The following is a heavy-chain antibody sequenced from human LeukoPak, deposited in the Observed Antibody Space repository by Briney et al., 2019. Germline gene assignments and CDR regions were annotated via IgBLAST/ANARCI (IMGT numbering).Heavy chain of an antibody. D-gene: IGHD3-22*01. CDR2: ISSSSSYI. J-gene: IGHJ4*02. CDR1: GFTFSTYT. V-gene: IGHV3-21*01. CDR3: AKGLPSYYYNISGSVDY. Sequence: PGGSLRLSCAASGFTFSTYTMNWVRQAPGKGLEWVSSISSSSSYIYYADSVKGRFTISRDNAKNSLYLQMNSLRAEDTAVYYCAKGLPSYYYNISGSVDYWGQGSLVTVSS.